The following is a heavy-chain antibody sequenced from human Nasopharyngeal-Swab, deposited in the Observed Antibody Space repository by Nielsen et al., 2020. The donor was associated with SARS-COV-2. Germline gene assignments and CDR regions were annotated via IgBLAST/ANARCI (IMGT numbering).Heavy chain of an antibody. V-gene: IGHV3-15*01. D-gene: IGHD4-17*01. Sequence: GGSLRLSCAASGFTFSSYAMSWVRQAPGKGLEWVGRIKSKTDGGTTDYAAPVKGRFTISRDDSKNTLYLQMNSLKTEDTAVYYCTSRSTTVTTSLRADVWGKGTTVTVSS. J-gene: IGHJ6*04. CDR1: GFTFSSYA. CDR3: TSRSTTVTTSLRADV. CDR2: IKSKTDGGTT.